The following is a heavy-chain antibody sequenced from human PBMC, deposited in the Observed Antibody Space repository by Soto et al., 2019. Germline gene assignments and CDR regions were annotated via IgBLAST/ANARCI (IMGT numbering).Heavy chain of an antibody. V-gene: IGHV1-2*04. CDR1: GYTFTGYY. CDR2: INPNSGGT. J-gene: IGHJ6*02. CDR3: ARMGAGAAAAASPPYYYGMDV. Sequence: ASVKVSCKASGYTFTGYYMHWVRQAPGQGLEWMGWINPNSGGTNYAQKFQGWVTMTRDTSISTAYMELSRLRSDDTAVCCGARMGAGAAAAASPPYYYGMDVWGQGTTVTVSS. D-gene: IGHD6-13*01.